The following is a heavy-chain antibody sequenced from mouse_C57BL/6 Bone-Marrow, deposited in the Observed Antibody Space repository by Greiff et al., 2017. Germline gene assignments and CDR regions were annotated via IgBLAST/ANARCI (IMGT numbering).Heavy chain of an antibody. J-gene: IGHJ1*03. Sequence: VQLKESGAELVRPGSSVKMSCKTSGYTFTSYGINWVKQRPGQGLEWIGYIYIGNGYTEYNEKFKGKATLTSDTSSSTAYMQLSSLTSEDSAIYFCASGATVVARYFDVWGTGTTVTVSS. D-gene: IGHD1-1*01. V-gene: IGHV1-58*01. CDR2: IYIGNGYT. CDR1: GYTFTSYG. CDR3: ASGATVVARYFDV.